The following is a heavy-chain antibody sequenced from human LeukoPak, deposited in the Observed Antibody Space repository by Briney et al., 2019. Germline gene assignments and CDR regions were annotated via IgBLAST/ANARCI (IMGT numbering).Heavy chain of an antibody. CDR1: GFTFSSYS. Sequence: GGSLRLSCAASGFTFSSYSMNWVRQAPGKGLEWVSSISSSSSYIYYADSVKGRFTISRDNAKNSLYLQMNSLRAEDTAVYYCASEYDSSGSFDYWGQGTLATVSS. CDR3: ASEYDSSGSFDY. V-gene: IGHV3-21*01. D-gene: IGHD3-22*01. J-gene: IGHJ4*02. CDR2: ISSSSSYI.